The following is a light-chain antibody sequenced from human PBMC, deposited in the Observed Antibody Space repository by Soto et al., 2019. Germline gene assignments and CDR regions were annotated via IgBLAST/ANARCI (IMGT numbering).Light chain of an antibody. Sequence: QSALTQPASVSASPGQSITISCTGTSSDVGSYNLVSWYQQHPGKAPKLMIYEGSQRPSGIPNRFSASESGNTASLTISGLQAEDEADYYCCSYAGDRYVFGTGTKVTVL. CDR1: SSDVGSYNL. J-gene: IGLJ1*01. CDR2: EGS. V-gene: IGLV2-23*01. CDR3: CSYAGDRYV.